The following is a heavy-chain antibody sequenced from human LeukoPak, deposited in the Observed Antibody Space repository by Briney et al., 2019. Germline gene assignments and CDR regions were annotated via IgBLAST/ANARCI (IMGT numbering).Heavy chain of an antibody. J-gene: IGHJ4*02. CDR2: ISASDGGT. CDR3: AKQGTSGSFSHFDY. V-gene: IGHV3-23*01. CDR1: RFTLSTYC. Sequence: GGSLRLSCADSRFTLSTYCMSWVRQAPGKGLEWVSVISASDGGTDYADSVKGRFTISRDNSKNTLYLQMNSLRAEDTAVYYCAKQGTSGSFSHFDYWGQGTLVTVSS. D-gene: IGHD3-10*01.